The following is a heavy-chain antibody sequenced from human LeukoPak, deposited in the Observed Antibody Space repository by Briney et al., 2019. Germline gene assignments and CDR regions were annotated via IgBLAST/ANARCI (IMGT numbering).Heavy chain of an antibody. Sequence: ASVKVSCKASGYTFTGYYLHWVRQAPGQGLEWLGWINPNSGGTHYAQKFQGRVTVTRDTSISTAYMELNSLRSEDTALYYCARPMTGTGLTYYYYGMGIWGQGTTVTVSS. V-gene: IGHV1-2*02. D-gene: IGHD1-1*01. CDR1: GYTFTGYY. CDR3: ARPMTGTGLTYYYYGMGI. CDR2: INPNSGGT. J-gene: IGHJ6*02.